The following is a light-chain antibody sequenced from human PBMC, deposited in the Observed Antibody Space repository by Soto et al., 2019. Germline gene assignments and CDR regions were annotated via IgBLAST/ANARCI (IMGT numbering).Light chain of an antibody. CDR1: TGAVTSGYY. CDR2: STS. Sequence: QAEVTQEPSLTVSPGGTVTLTCASSTGAVTSGYYPNWFQQKPGQAPRAPIYSTSNKHSWTPARFSGSLLGGKAALTLSGVQPEDEAEYYCLLYYGGAQVFGGGTKLTVL. V-gene: IGLV7-43*01. J-gene: IGLJ3*02. CDR3: LLYYGGAQV.